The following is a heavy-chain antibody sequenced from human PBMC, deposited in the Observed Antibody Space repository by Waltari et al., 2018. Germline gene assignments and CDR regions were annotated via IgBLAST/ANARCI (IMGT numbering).Heavy chain of an antibody. CDR1: GYNFGNYW. Sequence: EVQLVQSGAEVKKPGESLTISCKASGYNFGNYWIGWGRQMPGKGLEWMGLIYPADSETSYSPSFQGQVTISADKSVATAYLRWSSLKPSDSAIYYCARHYQGSGSAAYWGQGTLVTVSS. J-gene: IGHJ4*02. D-gene: IGHD3-10*01. V-gene: IGHV5-51*01. CDR3: ARHYQGSGSAAY. CDR2: IYPADSET.